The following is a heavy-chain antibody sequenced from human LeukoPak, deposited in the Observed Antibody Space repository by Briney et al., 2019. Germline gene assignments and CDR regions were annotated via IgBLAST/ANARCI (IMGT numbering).Heavy chain of an antibody. J-gene: IGHJ4*02. CDR1: GFTFSTYA. Sequence: GGSLRLSCAASGFTFSTYAMHWVRQAPGKGLEWVAVVSNDAYNKYYSDSVKGRFTISRDNSRNTLYLQMNSLRPEDTAVYYCARDFSGASRIDFWGQGAQVSVSS. CDR2: VSNDAYNK. V-gene: IGHV3-30-3*01. CDR3: ARDFSGASRIDF. D-gene: IGHD4/OR15-4a*01.